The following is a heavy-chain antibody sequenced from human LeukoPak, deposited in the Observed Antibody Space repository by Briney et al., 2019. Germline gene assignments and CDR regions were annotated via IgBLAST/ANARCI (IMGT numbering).Heavy chain of an antibody. J-gene: IGHJ4*02. CDR3: LREVGPFDY. D-gene: IGHD1-26*01. V-gene: IGHV3-21*04. CDR2: ISSSSSYI. CDR1: GFTFSSYE. Sequence: PGGSLRLSCAASGFTFSSYEMNWVRQAPGKGLEWVSSISSSSSYIYYADSVKGRFTISRDNSKNTLYLQMNSLRAEDTAVYYCLREVGPFDYWGQGTLVTVSS.